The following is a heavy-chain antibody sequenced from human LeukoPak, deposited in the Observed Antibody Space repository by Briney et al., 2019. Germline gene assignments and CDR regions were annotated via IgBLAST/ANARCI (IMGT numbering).Heavy chain of an antibody. CDR3: ARGIRFQQWLAEYFQH. J-gene: IGHJ1*01. V-gene: IGHV4-34*01. Sequence: SETLSLTCADYGGSFSGYYWSWIRQPPGKGLEWIGEINHSGSTNYNPSLKSRVTISVDTSKNQFSLKLSSVTAADTAVYYCARGIRFQQWLAEYFQHWGQGTLVTVSS. D-gene: IGHD6-19*01. CDR1: GGSFSGYY. CDR2: INHSGST.